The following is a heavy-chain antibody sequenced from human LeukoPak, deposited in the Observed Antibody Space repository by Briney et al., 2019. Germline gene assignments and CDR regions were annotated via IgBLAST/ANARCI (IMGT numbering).Heavy chain of an antibody. CDR3: ARGAYGYLDY. V-gene: IGHV4-59*01. D-gene: IGHD3-10*01. CDR1: GGSISSYY. J-gene: IGHJ4*02. Sequence: SETLSLTCTVSGGSISSYYWSWIRQPPGKGLEWIGYIYYSGSTNYNPSLKSRVTISVDTSKNQFSLKLSSVTAADTAVYYCARGAYGYLDYWGQGTLVTVSS. CDR2: IYYSGST.